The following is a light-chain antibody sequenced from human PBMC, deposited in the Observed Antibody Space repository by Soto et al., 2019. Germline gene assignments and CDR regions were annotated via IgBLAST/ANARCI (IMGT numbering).Light chain of an antibody. V-gene: IGLV2-8*01. J-gene: IGLJ1*01. Sequence: QSALTQPPSASGSPGQSVTIYCTGTSSDVGGYNYVSWYQQYSGTAPKLMIYEVSKRPSGVPDRFSGSKSGNTASLTVTGLQAEDEADYYCSSYAGSNNFVFGTGTKLTVL. CDR1: SSDVGGYNY. CDR3: SSYAGSNNFV. CDR2: EVS.